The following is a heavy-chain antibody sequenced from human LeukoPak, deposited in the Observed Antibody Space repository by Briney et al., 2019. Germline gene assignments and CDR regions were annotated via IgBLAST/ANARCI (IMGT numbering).Heavy chain of an antibody. D-gene: IGHD6-19*01. CDR2: ISAYNGNT. CDR3: AMMRGSSGWYLI. V-gene: IGHV1-18*01. Sequence: GASVKVSCKASGYTFTSYGISWVRQAPGQGLEWMGWISAYNGNTNYAQKLQGRVTMTTDTSTSTAYKELRSLRSDDTAVYYCAMMRGSSGWYLIWGQGTLVTVSS. J-gene: IGHJ4*02. CDR1: GYTFTSYG.